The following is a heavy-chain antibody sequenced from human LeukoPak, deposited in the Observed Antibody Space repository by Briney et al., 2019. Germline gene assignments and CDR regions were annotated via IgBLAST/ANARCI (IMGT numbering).Heavy chain of an antibody. J-gene: IGHJ4*02. CDR3: AGAPVDPYYFDY. CDR2: IYSGGST. V-gene: IGHV3-66*01. Sequence: GSLRLSCAASGFTVSSNYMSWVRQAPGKGLEWVSVIYSGGSTYYADSVKGRFTISRDNSKNTLYLQVNSLRAEDTAVYYCAGAPVDPYYFDYWGQGTLVTVSS. D-gene: IGHD4-23*01. CDR1: GFTVSSNY.